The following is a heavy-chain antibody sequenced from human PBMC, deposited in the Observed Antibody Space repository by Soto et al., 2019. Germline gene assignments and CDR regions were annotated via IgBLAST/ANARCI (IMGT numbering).Heavy chain of an antibody. V-gene: IGHV3-74*01. D-gene: IGHD6-13*01. Sequence: EVQLVESGGGLVQPGGSLRLSCAASGFTFSSYWMHWVRQAPGKGLVWVSRINSDGSSTSYADSVKGRFTISRDNAKNTLYPPMNRLRPEDPAFFSCASARGPAAAFHFAYWGQGTLVTVSS. J-gene: IGHJ4*02. CDR3: ASARGPAAAFHFAY. CDR2: INSDGSST. CDR1: GFTFSSYW.